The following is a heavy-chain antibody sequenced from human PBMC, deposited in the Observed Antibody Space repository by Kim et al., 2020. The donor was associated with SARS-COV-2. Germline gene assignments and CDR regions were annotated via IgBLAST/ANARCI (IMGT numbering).Heavy chain of an antibody. V-gene: IGHV1-8*01. CDR3: ARGVKVPAAIWISYYYYYMDV. J-gene: IGHJ6*03. CDR1: GYTFTSYD. D-gene: IGHD2-2*01. CDR2: MNPNSGNT. Sequence: ASVKVPCKASGYTFTSYDINWVRQATGQGLEWMGWMNPNSGNTGYAQKFQGRVTMTRNTSISTAYMELSSLRSEDTAVYYCARGVKVPAAIWISYYYYYMDVWGKGTTVTVSS.